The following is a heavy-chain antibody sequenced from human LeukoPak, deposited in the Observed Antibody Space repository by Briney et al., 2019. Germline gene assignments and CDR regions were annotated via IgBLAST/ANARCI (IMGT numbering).Heavy chain of an antibody. CDR2: IYTSGST. CDR3: ASIVVVTAADPSDAFDI. D-gene: IGHD2-21*02. Sequence: SETLSLTXTVSGGSISSYYWSWIRQPAGKGLEWIGRIYTSGSTNYNPTLKSRVTMSVDTSKNQFSLKLSSVTAADTAVYYCASIVVVTAADPSDAFDIWGQWTMVTVSS. CDR1: GGSISSYY. J-gene: IGHJ3*02. V-gene: IGHV4-4*07.